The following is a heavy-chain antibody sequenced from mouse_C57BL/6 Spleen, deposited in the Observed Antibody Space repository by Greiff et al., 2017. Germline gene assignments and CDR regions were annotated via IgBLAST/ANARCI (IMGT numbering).Heavy chain of an antibody. D-gene: IGHD3-2*02. V-gene: IGHV1-55*01. CDR3: ARELRLYYYAMDD. CDR2: IYPGSGST. CDR1: GYTFTSYW. J-gene: IGHJ4*01. Sequence: VQLQQSGAELVKPGASVKMSCKASGYTFTSYWITWVKQRPGQGLEWIGDIYPGSGSTNYNEKFKSKATLTVDPSSSTAYMQLSSLTSEDSAVYYCARELRLYYYAMDDWGQGTSVTVSS.